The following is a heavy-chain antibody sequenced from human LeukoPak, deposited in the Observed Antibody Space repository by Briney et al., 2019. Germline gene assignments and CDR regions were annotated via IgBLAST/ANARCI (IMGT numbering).Heavy chain of an antibody. CDR3: ARDPQPYSSGWLVTPNWFDP. Sequence: GASVTVSCKASGYIFTSYAMHWVRQAPGQRLEWMGWINAGNGNTKYSQKFQGRVTITRDTSASTAYMELSSLRSEDTAVYYCARDPQPYSSGWLVTPNWFDPWGQGTLVTVSS. V-gene: IGHV1-3*01. D-gene: IGHD6-19*01. CDR1: GYIFTSYA. J-gene: IGHJ5*02. CDR2: INAGNGNT.